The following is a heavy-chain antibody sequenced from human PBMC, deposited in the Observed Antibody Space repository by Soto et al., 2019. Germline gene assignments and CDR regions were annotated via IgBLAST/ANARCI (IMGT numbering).Heavy chain of an antibody. D-gene: IGHD3-3*01. Sequence: QVQLQESGPGLVKPSQTLSLTCTVSGGSISSGGYYWSWIRQHPGKGLEWIGYIYYSGSTYYNPSFKSRVTISVDTSKNHFSLKLSSVTAADTAVYYCAIANQQALMIFGVVRNGAFDIWGQGTMVTVSS. V-gene: IGHV4-31*03. J-gene: IGHJ3*02. CDR3: AIANQQALMIFGVVRNGAFDI. CDR2: IYYSGST. CDR1: GGSISSGGYY.